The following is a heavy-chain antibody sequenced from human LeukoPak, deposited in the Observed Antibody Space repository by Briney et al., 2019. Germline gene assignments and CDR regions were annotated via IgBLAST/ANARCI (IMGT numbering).Heavy chain of an antibody. CDR1: GFTFSDYY. CDR2: ISSSGSTI. J-gene: IGHJ4*02. CDR3: AKDSYDYGDYFDY. D-gene: IGHD4-17*01. V-gene: IGHV3-11*01. Sequence: PGGSLRLSCAASGFTFSDYYMSWIRQAPGKGLEWVSYISSSGSTIYYADSVKGRFTISRDNAKNSLYLQMNSLRAEDTAVYYCAKDSYDYGDYFDYWGQGTLVTVSS.